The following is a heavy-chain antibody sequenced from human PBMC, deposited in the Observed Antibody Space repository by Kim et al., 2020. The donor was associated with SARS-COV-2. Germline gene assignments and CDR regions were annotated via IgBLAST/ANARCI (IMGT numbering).Heavy chain of an antibody. CDR3: ARGISSGWPYYYYYGMDV. V-gene: IGHV4-59*01. J-gene: IGHJ6*02. D-gene: IGHD6-19*01. Sequence: SQTLSLTCTVSGGSISSYYWSWIRQPPGKGLEWIGYIYYSGSTNYNPSLKSRVTISVDTSKNQFSLKLSSVTAADTAVYYCARGISSGWPYYYYYGMDVWGQGTTVTVSS. CDR2: IYYSGST. CDR1: GGSISSYY.